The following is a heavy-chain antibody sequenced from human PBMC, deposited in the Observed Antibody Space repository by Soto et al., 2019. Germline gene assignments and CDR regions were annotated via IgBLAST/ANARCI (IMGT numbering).Heavy chain of an antibody. CDR3: AREVLPSDYYYGMDV. V-gene: IGHV1-18*04. CDR2: IGANSALP. Sequence: ASVKVSCKASGYAFASFCISWVRQAPGQGLEWMGWIGANSALPKFAQKFQGRVTMTTDTSTTTAYMELRSLRSDDTAMYYCAREVLPSDYYYGMDVWGQGTAVTVSS. J-gene: IGHJ6*02. D-gene: IGHD3-10*01. CDR1: GYAFASFC.